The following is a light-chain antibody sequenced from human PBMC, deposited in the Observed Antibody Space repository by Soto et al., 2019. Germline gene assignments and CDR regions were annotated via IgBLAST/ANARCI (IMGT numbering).Light chain of an antibody. V-gene: IGKV3-15*01. CDR1: PSVTNY. CDR2: GAS. Sequence: EIVLTHSPATLSSSPGERATLSCRASPSVTNYLAWYQQKPGQAPRLLILGASTRATGIPARFSGSGSGTEFTLSISSLQSEDFAVYYCKQYKEWPPFTFGQGTRLEI. CDR3: KQYKEWPPFT. J-gene: IGKJ5*01.